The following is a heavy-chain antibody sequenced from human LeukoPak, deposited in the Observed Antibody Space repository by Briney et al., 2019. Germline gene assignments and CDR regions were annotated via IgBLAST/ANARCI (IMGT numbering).Heavy chain of an antibody. CDR1: GFTFSSYG. D-gene: IGHD1-7*01. CDR2: ISWNSGSI. Sequence: GRSLRLSCAASGFTFSSYGMHWVRQAPGTGLEWVSGISWNSGSIGYADSVKGRFTISRDNAKNSLYLQMNSLRAEDTALYYCAKGFCNYVEGADYWGQGTLVTVSS. V-gene: IGHV3-9*01. J-gene: IGHJ4*02. CDR3: AKGFCNYVEGADY.